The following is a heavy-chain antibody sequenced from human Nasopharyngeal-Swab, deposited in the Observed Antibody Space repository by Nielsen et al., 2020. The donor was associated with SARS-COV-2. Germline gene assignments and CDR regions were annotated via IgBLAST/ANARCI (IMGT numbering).Heavy chain of an antibody. CDR2: INPNSGGT. CDR3: ASGGGYCSSTSCSNWFDP. D-gene: IGHD2-2*03. V-gene: IGHV1-2*06. Sequence: WVRQAPGQGLEWMGRINPNSGGTNYAQKFQGRVTMTRDTSISTAYMELSRLRPDDTAVYYCASGGGYCSSTSCSNWFDPWGQGTLVPSPQ. J-gene: IGHJ5*02.